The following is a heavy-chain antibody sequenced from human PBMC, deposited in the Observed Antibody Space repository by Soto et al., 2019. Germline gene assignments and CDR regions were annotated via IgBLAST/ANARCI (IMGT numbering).Heavy chain of an antibody. CDR3: ARGTVVDTVPFDY. Sequence: SETLSLTCAVSTYSISSGYYWGWIRQPPGKGLEWIGSIYHSGSTYYNPSLKSRVNISVDTSKNQFSLKLRSVNAADTAVYYCARGTVVDTVPFDYWGQGALVT. V-gene: IGHV4-38-2*01. CDR1: TYSISSGYY. J-gene: IGHJ4*02. CDR2: IYHSGST. D-gene: IGHD2-8*02.